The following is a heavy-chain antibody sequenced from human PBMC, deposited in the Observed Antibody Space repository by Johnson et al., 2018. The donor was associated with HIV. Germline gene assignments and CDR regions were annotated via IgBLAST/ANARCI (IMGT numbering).Heavy chain of an antibody. D-gene: IGHD5-24*01. CDR3: AIVRGWLQHDAFDI. CDR1: GFTLRSYG. V-gene: IGHV3-30*02. CDR2: IRYDGSNQ. J-gene: IGHJ3*02. Sequence: QEHLVDSGGGVVQHGGCLILSCAASGFTLRSYGMNWVSQAPGKGLERLAFIRYDGSNQYYTDSAQDRFTISRDNSKNTLYLQMNSLRAEDTAVYYCAIVRGWLQHDAFDIWGQGTMVTVSS.